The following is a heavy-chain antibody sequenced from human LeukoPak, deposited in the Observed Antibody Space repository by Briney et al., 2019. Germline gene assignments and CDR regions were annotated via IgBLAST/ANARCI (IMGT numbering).Heavy chain of an antibody. CDR2: ISGSGGNT. CDR3: AKESYCSSTSCPLVAFDI. V-gene: IGHV3-23*01. D-gene: IGHD2-2*01. CDR1: GFTFSSYA. J-gene: IGHJ3*02. Sequence: PGGSLRLSCAASGFTFSSYAMSWVRQAPGKGLEWVSAISGSGGNTYYADSVKSRFTISRDNSKNTLYLQMNSLRAEDTAVYYCAKESYCSSTSCPLVAFDIWGQGAMVTVSS.